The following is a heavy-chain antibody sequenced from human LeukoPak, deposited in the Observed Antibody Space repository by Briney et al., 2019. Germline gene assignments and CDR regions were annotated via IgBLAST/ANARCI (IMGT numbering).Heavy chain of an antibody. D-gene: IGHD6-19*01. CDR3: ARLGSGSGWYFGAFDI. J-gene: IGHJ3*02. CDR2: INPSRGSA. V-gene: IGHV1-46*01. Sequence: ASVKLSCKASGYSFTIYYMFWVRHAPGQGLEWVGIINPSRGSASYAQKFQGRVTMTRDTSISTAYMELSRLRSEDTAVYYCARLGSGSGWYFGAFDIWGQGTMVTVSS. CDR1: GYSFTIYY.